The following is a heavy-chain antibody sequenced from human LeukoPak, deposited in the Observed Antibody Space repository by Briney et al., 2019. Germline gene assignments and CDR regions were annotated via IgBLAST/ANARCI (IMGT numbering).Heavy chain of an antibody. J-gene: IGHJ4*02. CDR2: ISAYNGNT. CDR1: GYTFTSYG. D-gene: IGHD3-22*01. CDR3: AIFPRGVGYDSSGSFPGD. Sequence: ASVKVSCKASGYTFTSYGISWVRQAPGQGLEWMGWISAYNGNTNYAQKLQGRVTMTRNTSISTAYMELSSLRAEDTAVYYCAIFPRGVGYDSSGSFPGDWGQGTLVTVSS. V-gene: IGHV1-18*01.